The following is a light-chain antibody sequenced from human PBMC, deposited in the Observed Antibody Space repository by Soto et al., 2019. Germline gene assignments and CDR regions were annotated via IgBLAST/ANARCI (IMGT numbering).Light chain of an antibody. Sequence: DIQMTPSLSTLSASVLYRVTITFRSSQSISIWLAWYQQTPGKAPKLLIYKASSLESGVPSRFSCSGSGTEFTLTISSLQPDDFATYYCQQYNSYSHNFGQGTKVDIK. CDR1: QSISIW. V-gene: IGKV1-5*03. CDR2: KAS. CDR3: QQYNSYSHN. J-gene: IGKJ2*01.